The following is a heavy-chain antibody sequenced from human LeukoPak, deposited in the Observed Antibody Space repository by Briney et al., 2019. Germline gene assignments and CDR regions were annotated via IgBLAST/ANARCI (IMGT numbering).Heavy chain of an antibody. D-gene: IGHD5-18*01. V-gene: IGHV3-48*01. Sequence: PGGSLRLSCVVSGFPFTNNPMNWVRQAPGKGLEWVSYISNDITTTYYAESVKGRFTISRHNAKTSLYLQIHSLTVEDTAVYYCARDGGKSYEIDYWGQGTLVTVSS. J-gene: IGHJ4*02. CDR2: ISNDITTT. CDR3: ARDGGKSYEIDY. CDR1: GFPFTNNP.